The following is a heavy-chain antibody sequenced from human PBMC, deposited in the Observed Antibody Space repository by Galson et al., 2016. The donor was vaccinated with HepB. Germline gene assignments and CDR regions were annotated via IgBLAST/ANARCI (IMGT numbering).Heavy chain of an antibody. CDR2: ISRSSSYI. J-gene: IGHJ3*02. Sequence: SLRLSCAASGFTFSSYSINWVRQAPGKGLEWVSSISRSSSYIYYADSVKGRLTISRDNAKNSVYLQMNSLRAEDTAVYYCARVIGWFAEISGGAFDIWGQGTMVPVSS. CDR1: GFTFSSYS. V-gene: IGHV3-21*01. D-gene: IGHD3-10*01. CDR3: ARVIGWFAEISGGAFDI.